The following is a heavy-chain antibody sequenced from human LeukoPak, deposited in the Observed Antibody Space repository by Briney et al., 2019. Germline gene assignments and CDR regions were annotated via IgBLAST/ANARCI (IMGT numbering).Heavy chain of an antibody. CDR2: IYYSGST. Sequence: SETLSLTCTVSGGSISSYYWSWIRQPPGKGLEWIGYIYYSGSTNYNPSLKSRVTISVDTSKNQFSLKLSSVTAADTAVYYCARVPRRSGYFDYWGQGTLVTVSS. J-gene: IGHJ4*02. D-gene: IGHD6-19*01. CDR1: GGSISSYY. CDR3: ARVPRRSGYFDY. V-gene: IGHV4-59*01.